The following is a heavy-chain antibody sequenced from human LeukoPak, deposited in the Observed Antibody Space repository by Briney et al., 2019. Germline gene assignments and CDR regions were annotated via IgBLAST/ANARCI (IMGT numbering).Heavy chain of an antibody. Sequence: KPSETLSLTCTVSGGSISSSSYYWGWIRQPPGKGLDWIGNIYYSGSTYYNPSLKSRVTISVDTSKNQFSLKLSSVTAADTAVYYCARVYSSGWPFDYWGQGTLVTVSS. CDR1: GGSISSSSYY. V-gene: IGHV4-39*01. CDR3: ARVYSSGWPFDY. CDR2: IYYSGST. D-gene: IGHD6-19*01. J-gene: IGHJ4*02.